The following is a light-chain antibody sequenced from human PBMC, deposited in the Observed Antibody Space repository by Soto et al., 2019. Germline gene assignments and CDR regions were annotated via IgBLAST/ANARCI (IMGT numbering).Light chain of an antibody. V-gene: IGKV3-15*01. Sequence: EIVMTQSPATLSVSPGERATLSCRASQSVSSNLAWYQQKPGQAPRLLIYGASTRATGIPARFSGSGSGTDVTLTISSLQSEDFAVYYCQQYNDWPRTVGQGTKVEIK. CDR3: QQYNDWPRT. CDR2: GAS. CDR1: QSVSSN. J-gene: IGKJ1*01.